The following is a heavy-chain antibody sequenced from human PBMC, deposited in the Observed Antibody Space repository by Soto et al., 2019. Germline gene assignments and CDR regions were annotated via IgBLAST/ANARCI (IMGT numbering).Heavy chain of an antibody. CDR2: IHYTGSA. D-gene: IGHD3-10*01. J-gene: IGHJ4*02. CDR3: ARDGDYYGSGSVYYFDY. CDR1: GDSIGSGNKY. Sequence: PSETLSLTCTVSGDSIGSGNKYWSWIRQAPGKGLEWIGYIHYTGSAYHSPSLKSRVTISVDTSKNQFSLRLTSVTAADTAVYFCARDGDYYGSGSVYYFDYWGRGILVTVSS. V-gene: IGHV4-30-4*01.